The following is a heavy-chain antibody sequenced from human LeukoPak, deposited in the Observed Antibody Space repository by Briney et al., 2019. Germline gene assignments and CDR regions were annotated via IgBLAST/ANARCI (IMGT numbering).Heavy chain of an antibody. CDR2: ISSSGDSI. CDR3: ARDRRVGATWSVGAFDI. CDR1: GFSLTTYE. V-gene: IGHV3-48*03. Sequence: GGSLRLSCAASGFSLTTYEMNWVRQAPGKGLEWVSYISSSGDSIYYADSVKGRFTISRDNAKNSLSLQMNSLRAEDTAIYYRARDRRVGATWSVGAFDIWGQGTTVTVSS. D-gene: IGHD1-26*01. J-gene: IGHJ3*02.